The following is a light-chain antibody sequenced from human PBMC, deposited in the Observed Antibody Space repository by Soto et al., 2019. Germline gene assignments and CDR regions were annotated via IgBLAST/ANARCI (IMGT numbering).Light chain of an antibody. J-gene: IGLJ2*01. V-gene: IGLV2-14*01. CDR3: SSFTSFGTVV. Sequence: QLVLTQPASVSGSPGQSITISCTGTSSDVGRYNSVSWYQQDPAKAPKLMIYEVSNWPSGVSNRFSGSKSGNTASLTISGLQAEDEADYYCSSFTSFGTVVFGGGTKLTVL. CDR1: SSDVGRYNS. CDR2: EVS.